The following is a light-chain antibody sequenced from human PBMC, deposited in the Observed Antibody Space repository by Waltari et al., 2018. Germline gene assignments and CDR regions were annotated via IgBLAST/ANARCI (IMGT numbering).Light chain of an antibody. CDR3: QQHYSAPPT. J-gene: IGKJ3*01. CDR1: QSVLYSSTNKNY. Sequence: DIVMTQSPDSLSVSLGERATINCKSSQSVLYSSTNKNYLAWYQQKPGQPPKLLINWASIRESGVPDRISGSESGTAFTLTISSLQAEDVAVYYCQQHYSAPPTFGPGTKVDI. CDR2: WAS. V-gene: IGKV4-1*01.